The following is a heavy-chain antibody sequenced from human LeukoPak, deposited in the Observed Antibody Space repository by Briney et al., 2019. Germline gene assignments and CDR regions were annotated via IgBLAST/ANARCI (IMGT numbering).Heavy chain of an antibody. V-gene: IGHV3-30*18. J-gene: IGHJ4*02. Sequence: GGSLRLSCAASGFTFSSYGMHWVRQAPGKGLEWVAVISYDGSNKYYADSVKGRFTISRDNSKNTLYLQMNSLRAEDTAVYYCAKPLSSGWPTFDYWGQGTLVTVSS. CDR1: GFTFSSYG. CDR3: AKPLSSGWPTFDY. D-gene: IGHD6-19*01. CDR2: ISYDGSNK.